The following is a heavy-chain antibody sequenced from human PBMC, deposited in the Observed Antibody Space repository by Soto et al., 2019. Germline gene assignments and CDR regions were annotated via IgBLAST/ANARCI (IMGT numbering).Heavy chain of an antibody. CDR2: FYGAGST. J-gene: IGHJ4*02. CDR1: GFTVDSNS. V-gene: IGHV3-66*01. D-gene: IGHD3-22*01. Sequence: GGSLRLSCVASGFTVDSNSISWVRQAPGKGLEWVSVFYGAGSTHYPDSVKDRFTISRDTSKNTVYLQIDSLRAEDTAVYYCARERVTMIVGFYYFDFWGQGTLVTVSS. CDR3: ARERVTMIVGFYYFDF.